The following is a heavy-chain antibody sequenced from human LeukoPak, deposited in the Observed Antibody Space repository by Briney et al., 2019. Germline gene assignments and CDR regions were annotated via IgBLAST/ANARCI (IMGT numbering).Heavy chain of an antibody. CDR1: GFTFSSYA. CDR3: ANKDGYSSSWSDY. V-gene: IGHV3-23*01. J-gene: IGHJ4*02. Sequence: GGSLRLSCAASGFTFSSYAMSWVRQAPGKGLEWVSAISGSGGSTYYADSVKGRFTISRDSSKNTLYLQMNSLRAEDTAVYYCANKDGYSSSWSDYWGQGTLVTVSS. D-gene: IGHD6-13*01. CDR2: ISGSGGST.